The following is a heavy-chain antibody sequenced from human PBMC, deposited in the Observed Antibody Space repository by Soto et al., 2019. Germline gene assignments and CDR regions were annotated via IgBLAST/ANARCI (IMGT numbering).Heavy chain of an antibody. V-gene: IGHV1-18*01. CDR3: ARCSGGTCYASYAFDI. CDR1: GYAFTSFG. D-gene: IGHD2-15*01. CDR2: TVANNGYT. J-gene: IGHJ3*02. Sequence: QVQLVQSGIEVKNPGASVKVSCKASGYAFTSFGISWVRQAPGQGLEWMGWTVANNGYTKYAQNLQGRVTLITDTSTSTAYMELRCLMYDDTAVYYCARCSGGTCYASYAFDIWGPGTMVTVSS.